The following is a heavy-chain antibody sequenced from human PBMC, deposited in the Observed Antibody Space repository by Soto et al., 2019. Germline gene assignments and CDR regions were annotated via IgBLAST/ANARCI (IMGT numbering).Heavy chain of an antibody. CDR1: GFTFTGYA. J-gene: IGHJ4*02. V-gene: IGHV3-30*18. Sequence: VQLLESGGGLVQPGGSLRLSCAASGFTFTGYAMSWVRQAPGKGLEWVAVISYDGSNKYYADSVKGRFTISRDNSKNTLYLQMNSLRAEDTAVYYCAKDARDYYDSSGYYSGFDYWGQGTLVTVSS. CDR3: AKDARDYYDSSGYYSGFDY. D-gene: IGHD3-22*01. CDR2: ISYDGSNK.